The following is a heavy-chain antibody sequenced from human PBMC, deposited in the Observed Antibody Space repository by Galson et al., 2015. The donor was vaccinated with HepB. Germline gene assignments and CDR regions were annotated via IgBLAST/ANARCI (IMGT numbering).Heavy chain of an antibody. Sequence: SLRLSCAASGFTFSSYSMNWVRQAPGKGLEWVSSISSSSSYIYYADSVKGRFTISRDNAKNSLYLQMNSLRAEDTAVYYCARDTAMGIYGMDVWGQGTTVTVSS. D-gene: IGHD5-18*01. CDR3: ARDTAMGIYGMDV. CDR2: ISSSSSYI. V-gene: IGHV3-21*01. CDR1: GFTFSSYS. J-gene: IGHJ6*02.